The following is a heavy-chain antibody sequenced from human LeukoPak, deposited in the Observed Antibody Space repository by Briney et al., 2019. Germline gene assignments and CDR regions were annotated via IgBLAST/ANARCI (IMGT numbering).Heavy chain of an antibody. V-gene: IGHV3-30*03. J-gene: IGHJ4*02. CDR2: ISYDGSNE. Sequence: GGSLTLSCAASEFTFSYYGMHWVRQAPGKGLGWVAVISYDGSNEYYADSVKGRFTISRDNAKNSLYLQMNSLRDEDTAVYYCARSRDFEYWGQGTLVTVSS. CDR1: EFTFSYYG. CDR3: ARSRDFEY.